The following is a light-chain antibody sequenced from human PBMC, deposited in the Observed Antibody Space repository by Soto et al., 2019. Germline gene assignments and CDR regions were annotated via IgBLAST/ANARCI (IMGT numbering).Light chain of an antibody. V-gene: IGLV2-14*01. Sequence: QSALTQPASVSGSPGQSITISCTGTSSDIGGYNYVSWYQQHPGKAPKLMIHGVTNRPSGVSNRFSGSKSGNTASLTISGLQAEDEADYYCSSHTSSATLYVFGTGTKLTVL. CDR1: SSDIGGYNY. J-gene: IGLJ1*01. CDR3: SSHTSSATLYV. CDR2: GVT.